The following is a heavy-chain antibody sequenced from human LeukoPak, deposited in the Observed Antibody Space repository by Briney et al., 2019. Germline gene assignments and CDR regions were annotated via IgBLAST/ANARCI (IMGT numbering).Heavy chain of an antibody. D-gene: IGHD3-10*01. CDR3: ARTYRSGSYYKRSFDP. CDR1: GGSFSGYY. V-gene: IGHV4-34*01. J-gene: IGHJ5*02. Sequence: SETLSLTCAVYGGSFSGYYWSWIRQPPGKGLEWIGEINHSGSTNYNPPLKSRVTISVDTSKNQFSLKLSSVTAADTAVYYWARTYRSGSYYKRSFDPRGQGTLVTVSS. CDR2: INHSGST.